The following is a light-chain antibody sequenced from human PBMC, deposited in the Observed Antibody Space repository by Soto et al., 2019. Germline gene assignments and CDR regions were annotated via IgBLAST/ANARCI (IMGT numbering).Light chain of an antibody. CDR1: QSVRSTF. V-gene: IGKV3-20*01. Sequence: VLPQSPDTLSLSPGDRVTLSCRASQSVRSTFLAWYQQKPGQAPRLLIYGASNRATGIPDRFSCSASGTDFTLTISRLEPDDSAVYYCQQYHDSPMNTFGQGTKLEIK. CDR3: QQYHDSPMNT. J-gene: IGKJ2*01. CDR2: GAS.